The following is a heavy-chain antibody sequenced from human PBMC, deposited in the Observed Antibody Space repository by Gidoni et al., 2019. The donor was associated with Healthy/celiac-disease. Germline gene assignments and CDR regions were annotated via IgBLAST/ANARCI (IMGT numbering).Heavy chain of an antibody. Sequence: EVQLLESGGGLVQPGGSLRLSCAAPGFTFSTYAMSWVRQAPGKGLEWVAAISGSGGSTYYADSVKGRFTISRDNSKNTLYLQMNSLRAEDTAVYYCAKEAIVLMVYALWFDPWGQGTLVTVSS. V-gene: IGHV3-23*01. CDR2: ISGSGGST. J-gene: IGHJ5*02. D-gene: IGHD2-8*01. CDR1: GFTFSTYA. CDR3: AKEAIVLMVYALWFDP.